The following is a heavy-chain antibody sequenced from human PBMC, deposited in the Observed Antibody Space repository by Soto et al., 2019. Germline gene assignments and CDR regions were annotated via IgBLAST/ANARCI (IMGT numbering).Heavy chain of an antibody. CDR3: AREVHDYGGKAPKWFDP. D-gene: IGHD4-17*01. J-gene: IGHJ5*02. CDR1: GGSISSYY. V-gene: IGHV4-59*01. CDR2: IYYSGST. Sequence: KPSETLSLTCTVSGGSISSYYWSWIRKPPGKGLEWIGYIYYSGSTNYNPSLKSRVTISVDTSKNQFSLKLSSVTAADTAVYYCAREVHDYGGKAPKWFDPWGQGTLVTVSS.